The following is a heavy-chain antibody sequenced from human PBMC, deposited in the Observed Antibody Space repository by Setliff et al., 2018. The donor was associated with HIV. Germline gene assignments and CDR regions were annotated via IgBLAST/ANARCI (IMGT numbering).Heavy chain of an antibody. D-gene: IGHD2-2*01. CDR2: IKQDGSEK. CDR1: RFTFSNYW. CDR3: ATDFSISA. J-gene: IGHJ1*01. Sequence: GGSLRLSCAASRFTFSNYWMGWVRQAPGKGLEWVANIKQDGSEKYYVDSVTGRFTISRDNAKNSLYLQMNSLRAEDTAIYYCATDFSISAWGQGTLVTVSS. V-gene: IGHV3-7*01.